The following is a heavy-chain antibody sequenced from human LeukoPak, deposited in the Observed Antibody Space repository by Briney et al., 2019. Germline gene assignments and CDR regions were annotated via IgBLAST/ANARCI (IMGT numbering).Heavy chain of an antibody. J-gene: IGHJ4*02. CDR1: GYTFTSYG. Sequence: ASVKVSCKASGYTFTSYGISWVRQAPGQGLEWMGWISGDNGYTQYAQKLQGRVTMTTDTSTSTAYAELRSLRSDDTAVYYCARDYNYVPDYWGQGTLVTVSS. CDR3: ARDYNYVPDY. CDR2: ISGDNGYT. V-gene: IGHV1-18*01. D-gene: IGHD3-22*01.